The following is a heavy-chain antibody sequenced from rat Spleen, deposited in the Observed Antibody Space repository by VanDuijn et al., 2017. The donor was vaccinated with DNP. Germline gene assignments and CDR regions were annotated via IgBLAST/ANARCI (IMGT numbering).Heavy chain of an antibody. D-gene: IGHD3-6*01. CDR1: GFSLTRYN. V-gene: IGHV2-41*01. CDR2: IWNTGGT. Sequence: QVQLKESGPGLVQPSQTLSLTCTVDGFSLTRYNVHWVRQPPGKGLEWMGVIWNTGGTRYNSGLKSRLSISKDTSKSQVFLKMNTLQTEDTATDYCARDNFYLDYWGQGVMVTVSS. J-gene: IGHJ2*01. CDR3: ARDNFYLDY.